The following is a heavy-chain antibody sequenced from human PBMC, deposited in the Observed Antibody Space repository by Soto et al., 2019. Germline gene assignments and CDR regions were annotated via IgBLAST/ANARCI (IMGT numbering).Heavy chain of an antibody. D-gene: IGHD2-15*01. V-gene: IGHV3-30*18. Sequence: QVQLVESGVGVVQTGRSLRLSCAASGFTFSSYGMHWVRQAPGKGLEWVAVISYDGSNKYYADSVKGRFTISRDNSKNTLYLQMNSMRAEDTAVYYCAKDQAVGAAIDYWGQGTLVTVSS. CDR3: AKDQAVGAAIDY. J-gene: IGHJ4*02. CDR2: ISYDGSNK. CDR1: GFTFSSYG.